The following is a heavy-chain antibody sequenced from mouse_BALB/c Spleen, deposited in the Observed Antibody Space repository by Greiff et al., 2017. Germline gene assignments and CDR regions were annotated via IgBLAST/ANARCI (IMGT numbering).Heavy chain of an antibody. CDR3: ARERTARATGWFAY. Sequence: EVQLQESGPGLVKPSQSLSLTCSVTGYSITSGYYWNWIRQFPGNKLEWMGYISYDGSNNYNPSLKNRISITRDTSKNQFFLKLNSVTTEDTATYYCARERTARATGWFAYWGQGTLVTVSA. CDR2: ISYDGSN. V-gene: IGHV3-6*02. D-gene: IGHD3-2*01. CDR1: GYSITSGYY. J-gene: IGHJ3*01.